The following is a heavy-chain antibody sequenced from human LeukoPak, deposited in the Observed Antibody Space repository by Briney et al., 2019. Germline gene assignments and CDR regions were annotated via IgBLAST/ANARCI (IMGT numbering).Heavy chain of an antibody. CDR3: ARAVLRYFDWLLNNYYYYGMDV. J-gene: IGHJ6*02. V-gene: IGHV1-18*01. D-gene: IGHD3-9*01. Sequence: ASVKVSCKASGYTFTSYGISWVRQAPGQGLERMGWISAYNGNTNYAQKLQGRVTMTTDTSTSTAYMELRSLRSDDTAVYYCARAVLRYFDWLLNNYYYYGMDVWGQGTTVTVSS. CDR2: ISAYNGNT. CDR1: GYTFTSYG.